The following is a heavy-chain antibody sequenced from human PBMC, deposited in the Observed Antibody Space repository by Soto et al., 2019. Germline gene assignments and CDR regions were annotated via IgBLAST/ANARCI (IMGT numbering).Heavy chain of an antibody. CDR3: ARSLPFNYGDYFDY. V-gene: IGHV4-59*01. J-gene: IGHJ4*02. D-gene: IGHD4-17*01. Sequence: SETLSLTCTVSGGTISSYYWSWIRQPPGKGLEWIGYIYYSGSTNYNPSLKSRVTISVDTSKNQFSLKLSSVTAADTAVYYCARSLPFNYGDYFDYWGQGTLVTAPQ. CDR1: GGTISSYY. CDR2: IYYSGST.